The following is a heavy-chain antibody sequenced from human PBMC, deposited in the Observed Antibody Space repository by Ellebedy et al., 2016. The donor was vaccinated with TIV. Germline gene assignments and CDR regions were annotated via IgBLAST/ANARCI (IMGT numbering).Heavy chain of an antibody. V-gene: IGHV3-23*01. Sequence: PGGSLRLSCAASGFTFSRYTMSWVRQAPGKGLEWVSSIGGTGSTFYVDSVKGRFAISRDNTKNTLFLQMNSLRAEDTAVYYCAKGDGIPSFDYLGQGTLVTVSS. CDR1: GFTFSRYT. D-gene: IGHD1-26*01. CDR2: IGGTGST. CDR3: AKGDGIPSFDY. J-gene: IGHJ4*02.